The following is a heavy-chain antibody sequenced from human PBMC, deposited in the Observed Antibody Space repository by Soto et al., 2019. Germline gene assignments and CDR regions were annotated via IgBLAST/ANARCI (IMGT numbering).Heavy chain of an antibody. Sequence: ASVKVSCKASGYTFTSYDIYWVRQATGQGLEWMGWLNPNTGDSAYAQKFQGRISVTSDTSINTAHMELSSLRSEDTAVYYCARRAETNAWNGFGAGKFYLDFWGQGTLVTVSS. V-gene: IGHV1-8*01. CDR2: LNPNTGDS. CDR3: ARRAETNAWNGFGAGKFYLDF. J-gene: IGHJ4*02. D-gene: IGHD1-1*01. CDR1: GYTFTSYD.